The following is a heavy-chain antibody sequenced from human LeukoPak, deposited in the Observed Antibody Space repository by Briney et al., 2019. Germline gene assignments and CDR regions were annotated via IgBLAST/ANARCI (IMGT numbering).Heavy chain of an antibody. CDR1: GLTFSSYS. CDR3: ARGSSVCGGDCLDY. Sequence: GGSLRLSCAASGLTFSSYSMNWVRQAPGKGLEWVSSISSSSSYIYYADSVKGRFTISRDNAKNSLYLQMNSLRAEDTAVYYCARGSSVCGGDCLDYWGQGTLVTVSS. V-gene: IGHV3-21*01. D-gene: IGHD2-21*02. CDR2: ISSSSSYI. J-gene: IGHJ4*02.